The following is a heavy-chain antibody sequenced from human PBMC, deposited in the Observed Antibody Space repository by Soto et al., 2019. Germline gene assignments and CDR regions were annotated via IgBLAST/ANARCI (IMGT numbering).Heavy chain of an antibody. J-gene: IGHJ4*02. V-gene: IGHV4-59*01. CDR2: IYYSGST. CDR3: ARAGGSGSYHLDY. D-gene: IGHD3-10*01. Sequence: PSETLSLTCTVSGGSISSYYWSWIRQPPGKGLEWIGYIYYSGSTNYNPSLKSRVTISVDTSKNQFSLKLSSVTAADTAVYYCARAGGSGSYHLDYWGQGTLVTVSS. CDR1: GGSISSYY.